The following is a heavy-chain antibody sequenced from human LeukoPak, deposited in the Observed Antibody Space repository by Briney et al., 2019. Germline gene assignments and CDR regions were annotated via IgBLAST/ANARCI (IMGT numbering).Heavy chain of an antibody. D-gene: IGHD2-8*01. CDR3: ARDIVLMVYAN. CDR1: GGSISSSSYY. CDR2: IYHSGST. Sequence: SETLSLTCTVSGGSISSSSYYWGWIRQPPGKGLEWIGSIYHSGSTYYNPSLKSRVTISVDTSKNQFSLKLSSVTAADTAVYYCARDIVLMVYANWGQGTLVTVSS. V-gene: IGHV4-39*07. J-gene: IGHJ4*02.